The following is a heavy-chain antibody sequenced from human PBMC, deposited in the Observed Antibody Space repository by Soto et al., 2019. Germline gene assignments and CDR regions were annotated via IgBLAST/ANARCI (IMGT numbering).Heavy chain of an antibody. V-gene: IGHV4-30-4*01. CDR3: ARDGVWFGDGVAYYYGMDV. Sequence: TLSLTCTVSGGSISSGDYYWSWIRQPPGKGLEWIGYIYYSGSTYYNPSLRSRVTISVDTSKNQFSLKLSSVTAADTAVYYCARDGVWFGDGVAYYYGMDVWGQGTTVTVSS. J-gene: IGHJ6*02. CDR2: IYYSGST. CDR1: GGSISSGDYY. D-gene: IGHD3-10*01.